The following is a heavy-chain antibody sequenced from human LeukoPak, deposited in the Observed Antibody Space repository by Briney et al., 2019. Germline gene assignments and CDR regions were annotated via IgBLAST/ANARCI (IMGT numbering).Heavy chain of an antibody. V-gene: IGHV4-4*07. CDR3: ARGRYCSADICSGGDAFDI. CDR2: IYTRGST. J-gene: IGHJ3*02. D-gene: IGHD2-15*01. Sequence: SETLSLTCTDSGGSINNYYWSWIRQPAGKGLEWIGRIYTRGSTNYNPSLKSRVTMSVDTSKNQFSLKLSTVTAADTAVYYCARGRYCSADICSGGDAFDIWGQGTMVSVSS. CDR1: GGSINNYY.